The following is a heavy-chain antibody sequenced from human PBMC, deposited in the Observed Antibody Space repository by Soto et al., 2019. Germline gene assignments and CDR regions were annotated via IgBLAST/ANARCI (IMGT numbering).Heavy chain of an antibody. CDR3: AKDRDDIGMVDAFEI. CDR1: GFTLSNYA. D-gene: IGHD2-15*01. CDR2: ISGSGGTT. Sequence: EMQLLESGGDLVQPGGSLRLSCAASGFTLSNYAMTWVRQAPGKGLEYISAISGSGGTTYYADSMKGRFTISRDNSKNTLHLQMNSLRAEDTAVYYCAKDRDDIGMVDAFEIWGQGTMVTVSS. J-gene: IGHJ3*02. V-gene: IGHV3-23*01.